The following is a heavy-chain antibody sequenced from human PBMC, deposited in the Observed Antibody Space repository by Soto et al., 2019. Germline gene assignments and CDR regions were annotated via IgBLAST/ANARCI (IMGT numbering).Heavy chain of an antibody. J-gene: IGHJ4*02. CDR1: GYTFTSYY. CDR3: ARDCGHYDSSGYYYRFDY. CDR2: INPSGGST. D-gene: IGHD3-22*01. V-gene: IGHV1-46*01. Sequence: QVQLVKSGAEVKKPGASVKVSCKASGYTFTSYYMHWVRQAPGQVLEWMGIINPSGGSTSYAQKFQGRVTMTRDTSTSTVYMELSSLRSEDTAAYYCARDCGHYDSSGYYYRFDYWGQGTLVTVSS.